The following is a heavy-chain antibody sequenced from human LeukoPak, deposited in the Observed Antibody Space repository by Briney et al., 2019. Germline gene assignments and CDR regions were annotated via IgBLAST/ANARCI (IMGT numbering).Heavy chain of an antibody. CDR3: AGARGFGD. V-gene: IGHV4-59*02. D-gene: IGHD3-10*01. CDR1: GGSVSNYY. Sequence: SETLSLTCSVSGGSVSNYYWNWIRQVPGKGLEWIGFIYYSERATYNPSLKSRVTISINTSKNQFSLKLSSVTAADTAVYYCAGARGFGDWGQEPLVTVSS. J-gene: IGHJ4*02. CDR2: IYYSERA.